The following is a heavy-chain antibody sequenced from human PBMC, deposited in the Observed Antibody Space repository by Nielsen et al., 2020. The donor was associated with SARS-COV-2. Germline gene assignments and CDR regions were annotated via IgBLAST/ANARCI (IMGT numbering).Heavy chain of an antibody. J-gene: IGHJ6*03. CDR3: ARGRCTSYNCAKLGGYMDV. V-gene: IGHV3-74*01. CDR2: IKSDGSGT. D-gene: IGHD1-1*01. CDR1: GFTFSIYW. Sequence: GTLKISCAASGFTFSIYWIHWVRQAPGKGLAWVSRIKSDGSGTIYADSVEGRFTISRDNSKNTLFLQMNNLRAEDTAVYYCARGRCTSYNCAKLGGYMDVWGKGTTVTVSS.